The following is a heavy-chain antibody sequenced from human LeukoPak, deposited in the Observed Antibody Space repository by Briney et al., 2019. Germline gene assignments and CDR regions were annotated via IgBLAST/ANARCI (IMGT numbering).Heavy chain of an antibody. V-gene: IGHV3-48*02. J-gene: IGHJ5*02. CDR1: GFTFSSFA. CDR2: ISSSSSTI. Sequence: QPGGSLRLSCAASGFTFSSFAMSWVRQAPGKGLEWVSYISSSSSTIYYADSVKGRFTISRDNAKNSLYLQMNSLRDEDTAVYYCARDRIYYDIGMDGWFDPWGQGTLVTVSS. CDR3: ARDRIYYDIGMDGWFDP. D-gene: IGHD3-9*01.